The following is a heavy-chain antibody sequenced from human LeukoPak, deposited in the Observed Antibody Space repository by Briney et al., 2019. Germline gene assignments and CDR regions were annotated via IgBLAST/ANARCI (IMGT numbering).Heavy chain of an antibody. CDR1: GFSFNTYS. V-gene: IGHV3-21*01. J-gene: IGHJ4*02. CDR2: INAASNVI. Sequence: GGSLRLSCAASGFSFNTYSMNWVRQAPGKGLEWVSAINAASNVIYYAESVKGRFTISRDNAKNSLYLQMNSLRPEDTAVYYCARRAPSHDFDYWGQGTLVTVSS. CDR3: ARRAPSHDFDY.